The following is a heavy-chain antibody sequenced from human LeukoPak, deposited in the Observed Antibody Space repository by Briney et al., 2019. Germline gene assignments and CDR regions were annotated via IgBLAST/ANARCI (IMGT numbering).Heavy chain of an antibody. CDR1: GGSISSGDYY. V-gene: IGHV4-30-4*08. CDR3: ARNSLSVREGFDY. D-gene: IGHD4-23*01. CDR2: IYYSGST. J-gene: IGHJ4*02. Sequence: SQTLSLTCTVSGGSISSGDYYWSWIRQPPGTGLEGIGYIYYSGSTYYNPSLKSRVTISVDTSKNQFSLKLSSVTAADTAVYYCARNSLSVREGFDYWGQGTLVTVSS.